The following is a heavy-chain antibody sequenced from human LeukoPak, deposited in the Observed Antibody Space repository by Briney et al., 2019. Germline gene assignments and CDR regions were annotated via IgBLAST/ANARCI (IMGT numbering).Heavy chain of an antibody. CDR2: ISYDGSNK. J-gene: IGHJ4*02. V-gene: IGHV3-30*18. CDR1: GFTFSNYG. D-gene: IGHD3-22*01. CDR3: AKGYGFDSSGSEHYFEN. Sequence: GRSLRLSCAASGFTFSNYGMHWVRQAPGKGLEWVAVISYDGSNKYYAESVKGRFTISRDNSKNTLYLQMNSLRAEDTAVYYCAKGYGFDSSGSEHYFENWGQGILVTVSS.